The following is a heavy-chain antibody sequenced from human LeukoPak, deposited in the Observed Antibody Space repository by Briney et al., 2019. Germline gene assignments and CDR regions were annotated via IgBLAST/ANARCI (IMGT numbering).Heavy chain of an antibody. D-gene: IGHD5/OR15-5a*01. J-gene: IGHJ4*02. CDR3: ATASLYVYYYFDY. CDR1: GYTLTELS. Sequence: GASVKVSCKVSGYTLTELSMHWVRRAPGKGLEWMGGFDPEDGETIYAQKFQGRVTMTEDTSTDTAYMELSSLRSEDTAVYYCATASLYVYYYFDYWGQGTLVTVSS. V-gene: IGHV1-24*01. CDR2: FDPEDGET.